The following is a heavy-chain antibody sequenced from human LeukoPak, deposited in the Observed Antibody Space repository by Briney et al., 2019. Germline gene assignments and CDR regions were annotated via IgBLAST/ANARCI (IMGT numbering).Heavy chain of an antibody. J-gene: IGHJ6*02. D-gene: IGHD2-15*01. CDR3: ARDLDCSGGSCYRGSSDYYYYGMDV. V-gene: IGHV3-21*01. Sequence: GGSLRLSCVASGFTFSSYSVNWVRQAPGKGLEWVSSISSSSSYIYYADSVKGRFTISRDNAKNSLYLQMNSLRAEDTAVYYCARDLDCSGGSCYRGSSDYYYYGMDVWGQGTTVTVSS. CDR1: GFTFSSYS. CDR2: ISSSSSYI.